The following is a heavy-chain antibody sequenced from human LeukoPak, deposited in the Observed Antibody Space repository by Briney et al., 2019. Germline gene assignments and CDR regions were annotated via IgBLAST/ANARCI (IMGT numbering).Heavy chain of an antibody. CDR3: ARIILNYGYD. V-gene: IGHV5-51*01. Sequence: GESLKISCKASGYSFTDFWIGWVRQMPGKGLEWMGIIYPDDSDPKYSPSFQGQVTISVDKSISTAYLQWSSLKASDTAMFYCARIILNYGYDWGQGTLVTVSS. J-gene: IGHJ4*02. CDR2: IYPDDSDP. CDR1: GYSFTDFW. D-gene: IGHD5-18*01.